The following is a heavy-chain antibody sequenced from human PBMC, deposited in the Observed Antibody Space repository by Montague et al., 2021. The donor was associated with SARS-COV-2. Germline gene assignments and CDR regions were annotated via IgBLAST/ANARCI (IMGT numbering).Heavy chain of an antibody. J-gene: IGHJ4*02. CDR3: ARDRSDFGAGRQGAIDY. D-gene: IGHD3-10*01. Sequence: SETLSLTCSVSGDSITNYYWCWIRQPPGKGLEWIGGMHYTGKTNFSPSFSSRLTMSADTSKNQFSLKLTSVTAADTAIYYCARDRSDFGAGRQGAIDYWGQGTLVTVSS. CDR1: GDSITNYY. V-gene: IGHV4-4*07. CDR2: MHYTGKT.